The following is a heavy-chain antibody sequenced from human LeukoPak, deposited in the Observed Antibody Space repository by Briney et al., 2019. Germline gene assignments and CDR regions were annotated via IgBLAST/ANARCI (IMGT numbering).Heavy chain of an antibody. CDR3: ARASSGWEGPDY. Sequence: SETLSLTCTVSGGSISSYYWSWIRQPPGKGLEWIGYIYYSGSTNYNPSLKSRVTISVDTSKNQFSLKLSSVTAADTAVYYCARASSGWEGPDYWGQGTLVTVSS. J-gene: IGHJ4*02. V-gene: IGHV4-59*01. CDR2: IYYSGST. CDR1: GGSISSYY. D-gene: IGHD6-19*01.